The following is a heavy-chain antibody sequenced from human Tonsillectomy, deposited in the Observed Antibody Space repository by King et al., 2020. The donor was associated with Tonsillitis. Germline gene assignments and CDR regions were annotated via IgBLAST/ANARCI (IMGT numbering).Heavy chain of an antibody. V-gene: IGHV1-2*02. CDR3: ARALYCGGGSCSYFDY. CDR2: INPNTGGT. Sequence: QLVQSGAEVKKPGASVKVSCKASGYTFTDYYVHWVRQAPGQGLEWMGWINPNTGGTNYAQKFQGRVTMTRDTSISTAYMELSRLRSDDTAVYYCARALYCGGGSCSYFDYGGQGTLVTVSS. CDR1: GYTFTDYY. J-gene: IGHJ4*02. D-gene: IGHD2-15*01.